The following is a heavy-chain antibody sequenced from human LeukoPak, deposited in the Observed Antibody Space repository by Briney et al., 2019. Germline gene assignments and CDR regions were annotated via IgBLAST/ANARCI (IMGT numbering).Heavy chain of an antibody. CDR2: ISSSSSYI. CDR3: AVPVVVTASNDAFDI. V-gene: IGHV3-21*01. J-gene: IGHJ3*02. Sequence: GGSLRLSCAASGFTFSSYSMNWVRQAPGEGLEWVSSISSSSSYIYYADSVKGRFTISRDNAKNSLYLQMNSLRAEDTAVYYCAVPVVVTASNDAFDIWGQGTMVAVSS. D-gene: IGHD2-21*02. CDR1: GFTFSSYS.